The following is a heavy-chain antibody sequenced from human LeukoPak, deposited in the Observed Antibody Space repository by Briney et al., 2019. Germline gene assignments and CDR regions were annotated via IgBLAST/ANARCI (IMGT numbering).Heavy chain of an antibody. V-gene: IGHV1-2*02. D-gene: IGHD1-7*01. CDR1: GYTFTGYY. Sequence: ASVKVSCKASGYTFTGYYMHWVRQAPGQGLEWIGWINPNSGGTNYAQKFQGRVTMTRDTSISTAYMELSRLRSDDTAVYYCARPITGTTWGIFDYWGQGTLVTVSS. CDR2: INPNSGGT. CDR3: ARPITGTTWGIFDY. J-gene: IGHJ4*02.